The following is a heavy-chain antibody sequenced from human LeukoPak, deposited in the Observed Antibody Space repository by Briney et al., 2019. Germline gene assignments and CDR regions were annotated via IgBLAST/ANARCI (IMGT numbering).Heavy chain of an antibody. CDR1: GYTFTSYY. D-gene: IGHD6-6*01. V-gene: IGHV1-46*01. Sequence: ASVKVSCKASGYTFTSYYMHWVRQAPGQGLEWMGIINPSGGSTSYAQKFQGRVTMTRDMSTSTVYMELSSLRSEDTAVYYCARRSIAARPRGEYYFDYWGQGTLVTVSS. CDR2: INPSGGST. CDR3: ARRSIAARPRGEYYFDY. J-gene: IGHJ4*02.